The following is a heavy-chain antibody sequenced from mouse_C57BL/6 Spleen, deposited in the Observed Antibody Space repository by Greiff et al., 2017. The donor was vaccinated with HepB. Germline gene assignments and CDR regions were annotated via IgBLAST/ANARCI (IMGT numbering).Heavy chain of an antibody. CDR2: INPYNGDT. D-gene: IGHD1-1*02. Sequence: EVQGVESGPELVKPGDSVKISCKASGYSFTGYFMNWVMQSHGQSLEWIGRINPYNGDTFYNQKFKGKATLTVDKSSSTAHMELRSLTSEDSAVYYCARYGYAMDYWGQGTSVTVSS. CDR3: ARYGYAMDY. CDR1: GYSFTGYF. J-gene: IGHJ4*01. V-gene: IGHV1-20*01.